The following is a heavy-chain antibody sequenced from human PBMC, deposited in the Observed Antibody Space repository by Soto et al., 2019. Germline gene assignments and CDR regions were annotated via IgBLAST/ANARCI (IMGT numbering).Heavy chain of an antibody. D-gene: IGHD3-22*01. CDR1: GYSFTSYW. Sequence: GESLKISCKGSGYSFTSYWIGWVRQMPGKGLEWMGIIYPGDSDTRYSPSFQGQVTISADKSISTAYLQWSSLKASDTAMYYCARHGVHYYDSSGYRPPPFDCWGQGTLVTVSS. J-gene: IGHJ4*02. CDR3: ARHGVHYYDSSGYRPPPFDC. V-gene: IGHV5-51*01. CDR2: IYPGDSDT.